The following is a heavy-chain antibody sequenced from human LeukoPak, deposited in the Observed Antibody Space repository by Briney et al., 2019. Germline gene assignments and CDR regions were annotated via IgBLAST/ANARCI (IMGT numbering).Heavy chain of an antibody. CDR2: ISGSGGST. D-gene: IGHD3-10*01. CDR1: GGSFSGYY. Sequence: ETLSLTCAVYGGSFSGYYWSWIRQPPGKGLEWVSAISGSGGSTYYADSVKGRFTISRDNSKNTLYLQMNSLRAEDTAVYYCAKGGFDYWGQGTLVTVSS. CDR3: AKGGFDY. J-gene: IGHJ4*02. V-gene: IGHV3-23*01.